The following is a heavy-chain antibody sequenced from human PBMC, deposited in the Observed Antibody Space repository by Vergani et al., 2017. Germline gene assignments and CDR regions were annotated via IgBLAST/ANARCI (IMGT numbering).Heavy chain of an antibody. V-gene: IGHV4-39*01. J-gene: IGHJ4*02. CDR2: IYYSGST. Sequence: QLQLQESGPGLVKPSETLSLTCTVSGGSISSSSYYWGWVRQPPGKGLEWIGSIYYSGSTYYNPSLKSRVTISVDTSKNQFSLKLSSVTAADTAVYYCGRIAAAAYIDCWGQGTLVTVSS. CDR3: GRIAAAAYIDC. D-gene: IGHD6-13*01. CDR1: GGSISSSSYY.